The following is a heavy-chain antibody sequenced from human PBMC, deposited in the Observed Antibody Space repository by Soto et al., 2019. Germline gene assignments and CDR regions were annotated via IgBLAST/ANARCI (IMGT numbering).Heavy chain of an antibody. CDR2: IYHSGST. CDR3: ARGRDGYNYSLDY. CDR1: GGSISSGFYS. V-gene: IGHV4-30-2*01. D-gene: IGHD5-12*01. Sequence: SETLSLTCAVSGGSISSGFYSWSWIRQPPGKGLEWIGYIYHSGSTYYNPSLKSRVTISVDRSKNQFSLKLSSVTAADTAVYYCARGRDGYNYSLDYWGQGTLVTVSS. J-gene: IGHJ4*02.